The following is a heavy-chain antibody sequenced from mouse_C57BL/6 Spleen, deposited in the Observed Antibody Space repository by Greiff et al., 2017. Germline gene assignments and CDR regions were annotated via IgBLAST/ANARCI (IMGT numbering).Heavy chain of an antibody. CDR3: SRRIGYYGSSYPDY. CDR2: INPGSGGN. CDR1: GYAFTNYL. J-gene: IGHJ2*01. V-gene: IGHV1-54*01. D-gene: IGHD1-1*01. Sequence: VKLVESGAELVRPGTSVKVSCKASGYAFTNYLIEWVKQRPGQGLEWLGVINPGSGGNKYNEKFKGKSPLTAAQSSCSAYMQLSSLTSEDSAVYFCSRRIGYYGSSYPDYWGQGTTLTVSS.